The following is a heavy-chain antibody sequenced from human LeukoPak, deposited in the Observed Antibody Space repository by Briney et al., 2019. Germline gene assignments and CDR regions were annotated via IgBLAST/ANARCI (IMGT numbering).Heavy chain of an antibody. V-gene: IGHV1-8*01. CDR1: GYTFTSYD. J-gene: IGHJ6*03. D-gene: IGHD2-2*01. CDR2: MNPNSGNT. Sequence: ASVKVSCKASGYTFTSYDINWVRQATGQGLEWMGWMNPNSGNTGYAQKFQGRVTMTRNTSISTAYMELSSLRSDDTAVYYCARGVPAANYYYMDVWGKGTTVTVSS. CDR3: ARGVPAANYYYMDV.